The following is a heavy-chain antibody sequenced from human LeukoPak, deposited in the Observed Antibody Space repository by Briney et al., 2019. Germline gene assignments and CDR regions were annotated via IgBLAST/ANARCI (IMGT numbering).Heavy chain of an antibody. Sequence: PGASVKVSFNASGYTFTCYYLHWVRPAPGQGVEWMGWINPNSGHTNYAQKFQGRVTMTRDTSISTAHMELSRLRSDDTAVYYCARANPLYCSSTTCLFDYWGQGTLVTVSS. CDR2: INPNSGHT. CDR3: ARANPLYCSSTTCLFDY. CDR1: GYTFTCYY. D-gene: IGHD2-2*01. V-gene: IGHV1-2*02. J-gene: IGHJ4*02.